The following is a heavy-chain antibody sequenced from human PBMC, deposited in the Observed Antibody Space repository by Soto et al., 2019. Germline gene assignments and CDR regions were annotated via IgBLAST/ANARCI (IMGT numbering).Heavy chain of an antibody. J-gene: IGHJ4*02. CDR3: ARGPDCGGDCYRFFDY. V-gene: IGHV4-31*03. CDR1: GGSISSGSYY. Sequence: QVQLQESGPGLVKPSQTLSLTCTVSGGSISSGSYYWSWIRQHPGEGLEWIGYIYYTGSTYYNPSLKSRLTISVDTSKNQFSLKLNSVTAADTAVYFCARGPDCGGDCYRFFDYWGQGTLVTVSS. CDR2: IYYTGST. D-gene: IGHD2-21*02.